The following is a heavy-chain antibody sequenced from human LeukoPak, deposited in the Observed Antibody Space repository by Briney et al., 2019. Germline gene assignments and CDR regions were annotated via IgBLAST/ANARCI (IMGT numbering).Heavy chain of an antibody. V-gene: IGHV5-51*01. CDR1: GHMFTNHW. J-gene: IGHJ4*02. D-gene: IGHD5-18*01. CDR2: INLGDSDT. Sequence: GESLKISCEVSGHMFTNHWIGWVRQMPGKGLEWMGIINLGDSDTKYSPSFQGQVTISADKSISTAYLQWSSLKASDTAMYYCARLRHSYGYPEFDYWGQGTLVTVSS. CDR3: ARLRHSYGYPEFDY.